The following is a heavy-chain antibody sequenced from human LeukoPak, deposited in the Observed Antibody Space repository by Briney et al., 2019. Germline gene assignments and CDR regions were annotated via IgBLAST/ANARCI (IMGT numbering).Heavy chain of an antibody. CDR1: GFTFSSYW. CDR3: AKGGCDGGSCYTGNYYYGMDV. Sequence: GGSLRLSCAASGFTFSSYWMSWVRQAPGKGLEWVANIKQDGSEKYYVDSVKGRFTISRDNAKNTLYLQMNNLRVEDTAIYYCAKGGCDGGSCYTGNYYYGMDVWGQGTTVTVSS. V-gene: IGHV3-7*03. J-gene: IGHJ6*02. D-gene: IGHD2-15*01. CDR2: IKQDGSEK.